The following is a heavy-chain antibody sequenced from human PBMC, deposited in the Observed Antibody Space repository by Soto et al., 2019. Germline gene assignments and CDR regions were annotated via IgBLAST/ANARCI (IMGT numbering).Heavy chain of an antibody. J-gene: IGHJ5*02. CDR2: INPSGGST. V-gene: IGHV1-46*01. CDR1: GYTFSSQY. D-gene: IGHD2-15*01. Sequence: ASVKVSCKASGYTFSSQYMNWVRQAPGQGLEWMGIINPSGGSTSSAQKFQGRLTLTRDISTSTFYMELSSLRSEDTAVYYCARDGDCSGGSCSTNYWFDPWGQGTLVTVSS. CDR3: ARDGDCSGGSCSTNYWFDP.